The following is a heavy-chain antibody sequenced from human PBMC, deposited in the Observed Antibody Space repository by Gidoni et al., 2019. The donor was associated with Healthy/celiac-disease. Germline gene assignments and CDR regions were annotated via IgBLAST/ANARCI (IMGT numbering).Heavy chain of an antibody. J-gene: IGHJ4*02. CDR2: IYHSGST. CDR1: GGSISSSNW. V-gene: IGHV4-4*02. Sequence: QVQLQESGPGLVKPSGTLSLTCAVSGGSISSSNWWCWVRQPPGTGLEWLGEIYHSGSTNYNPSLKSRVTISVDKSKNQFSLKLSSVTAADTAVYYCARVLPSYDSSGTCFDYWGQGTLVTVSS. D-gene: IGHD3-22*01. CDR3: ARVLPSYDSSGTCFDY.